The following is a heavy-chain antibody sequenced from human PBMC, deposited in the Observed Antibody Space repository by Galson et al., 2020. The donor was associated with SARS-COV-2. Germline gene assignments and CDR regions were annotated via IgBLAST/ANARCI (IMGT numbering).Heavy chain of an antibody. J-gene: IGHJ6*02. Sequence: GGSLRLSCAASGFTFSNAWMSWVRQAPGKGLEWVGRIKSKTDGGTTDYAAPVKGRFTISRDDSKNTLYLQMNSLKTEDTAVYYCTTDQFYTMVRGVIISHYYYGMDVWGQGTTVTVSS. CDR1: GFTFSNAW. D-gene: IGHD3-10*01. V-gene: IGHV3-15*01. CDR3: TTDQFYTMVRGVIISHYYYGMDV. CDR2: IKSKTDGGTT.